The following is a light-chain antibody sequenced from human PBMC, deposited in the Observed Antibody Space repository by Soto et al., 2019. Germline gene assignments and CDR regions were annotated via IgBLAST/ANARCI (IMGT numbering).Light chain of an antibody. CDR2: GST. V-gene: IGKV3-20*01. CDR3: QQYGSSPST. J-gene: IGKJ1*01. Sequence: EIVLTQSPCTLSLSPGERATLSCRASQSVSSSYLAWYQQKPGQAPRLLIYGSTSRATGVPDRLSGSGSGTDFTLTISRLEPEDFAVYFCQQYGSSPSTFGQGTKVDIK. CDR1: QSVSSSY.